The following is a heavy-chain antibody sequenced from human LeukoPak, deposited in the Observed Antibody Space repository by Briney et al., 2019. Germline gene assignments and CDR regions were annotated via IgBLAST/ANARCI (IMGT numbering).Heavy chain of an antibody. CDR1: GYTFTGYY. CDR3: ARDSTVTRWFDP. Sequence: ASVQLSCKASGYTFTGYYMHGVRQAPGQGLEWMGWINPNSGGTNYAQTFQGRVTMTRDTSISTAYMELSRLRSDDTAVYYCARDSTVTRWFDPWGQGNLFSVSS. CDR2: INPNSGGT. V-gene: IGHV1-2*02. J-gene: IGHJ5*02. D-gene: IGHD4-17*01.